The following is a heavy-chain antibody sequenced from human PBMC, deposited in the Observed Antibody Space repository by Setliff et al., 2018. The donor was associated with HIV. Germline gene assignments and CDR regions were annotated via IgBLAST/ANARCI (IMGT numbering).Heavy chain of an antibody. J-gene: IGHJ4*02. CDR1: GFTFSSYS. V-gene: IGHV3-21*01. D-gene: IGHD7-27*01. CDR3: ARQGNWEFDY. CDR2: ISSGSTYV. Sequence: PGGSLRLSCAASGFTFSSYSMNWVRQAPGKGLEWVSYISSGSTYVNYADSVKGRFSISRDNSKNSLYLQMISLRAEDTALYYCARQGNWEFDYWGQGTLVTVS.